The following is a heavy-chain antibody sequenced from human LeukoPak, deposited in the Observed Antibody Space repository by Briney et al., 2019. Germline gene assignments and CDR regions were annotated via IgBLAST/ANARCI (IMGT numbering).Heavy chain of an antibody. D-gene: IGHD2-2*01. CDR2: INSDGSST. Sequence: PGGPLRLSCAVSGFTFNTFWMHWVRQAPGKGLVWVSRINSDGSSTDYADSVKGRFTISRDNAKNTLYLQMNSLRAEDTAVYYCTRILGSTPDYWGQGTLVTVSS. CDR3: TRILGSTPDY. CDR1: GFTFNTFW. J-gene: IGHJ4*02. V-gene: IGHV3-74*01.